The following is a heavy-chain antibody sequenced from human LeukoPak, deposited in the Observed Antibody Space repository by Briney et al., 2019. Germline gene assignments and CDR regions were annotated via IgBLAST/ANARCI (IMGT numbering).Heavy chain of an antibody. V-gene: IGHV3-9*01. J-gene: IGHJ4*02. CDR1: GFTFDDYA. Sequence: PGGSLRLSCATSGFTFDDYAMHWVRQAPGKGLEWVSGISWNSGSIDYEDSVKGRFTISRDNAKNSLYLQMNSLRAEDTAVYYCAKDVGGGPEEGHTAMFDYWGQGTLVTVSS. CDR3: AKDVGGGPEEGHTAMFDY. D-gene: IGHD5-18*01. CDR2: ISWNSGSI.